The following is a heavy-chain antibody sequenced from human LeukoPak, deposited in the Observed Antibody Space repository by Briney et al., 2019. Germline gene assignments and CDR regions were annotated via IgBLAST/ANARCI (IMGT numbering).Heavy chain of an antibody. CDR3: ARGGIAVAGTLD. Sequence: VSRINSDGSSTSYADSLKGRFTISRDNAKNTLYLQMNSLRAEDTAVYYCARGGIAVAGTLDWGQGTLVTVSS. V-gene: IGHV3-74*01. D-gene: IGHD6-19*01. J-gene: IGHJ4*02. CDR2: INSDGSST.